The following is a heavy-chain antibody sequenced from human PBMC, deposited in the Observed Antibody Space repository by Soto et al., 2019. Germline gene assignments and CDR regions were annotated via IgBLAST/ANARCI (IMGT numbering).Heavy chain of an antibody. CDR2: ISYDGSNK. J-gene: IGHJ4*02. CDR1: GFTFSSYG. Sequence: PGGSLRLSCAASGFTFSSYGMHWVRQAPGKGLEWVAVISYDGSNKYYADSVKGRFTISRDNSKNTLYLQMNSLRAEDTAVYYCAKDRAYPRGYFHYWGQGTLVTVSS. V-gene: IGHV3-30*18. CDR3: AKDRAYPRGYFHY. D-gene: IGHD3-10*01.